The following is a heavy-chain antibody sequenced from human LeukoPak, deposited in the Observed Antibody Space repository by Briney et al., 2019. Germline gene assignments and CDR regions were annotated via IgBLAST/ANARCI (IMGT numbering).Heavy chain of an antibody. D-gene: IGHD6-13*01. CDR2: MSGSGGST. J-gene: IGHJ4*02. CDR1: GFTFSSYA. V-gene: IGHV3-23*01. CDR3: AKVISSSCGIGGY. Sequence: GGSLRLSCAASGFTFSSYAMSWVRQAPGKGLEWVSAMSGSGGSTHYADSVKGRFTISRDNSKNTLYLQMNSLRAEDTAVYYCAKVISSSCGIGGYWGQGTLVTVSS.